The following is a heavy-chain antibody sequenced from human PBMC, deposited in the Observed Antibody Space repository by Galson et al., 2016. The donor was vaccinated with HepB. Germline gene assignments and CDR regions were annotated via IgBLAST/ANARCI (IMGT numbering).Heavy chain of an antibody. CDR3: ATEDDYYYYGMDV. J-gene: IGHJ6*02. Sequence: SVKVSCKASGYAFNAFYIHWVRQAPGQGLEWMGRINPNRGGTNYAQKFQGRVAMISDTSISTAYMELSSLRSDDTAVYYCATEDDYYYYGMDVWGQGTTVTVSS. V-gene: IGHV1-2*06. CDR1: GYAFNAFY. CDR2: INPNRGGT.